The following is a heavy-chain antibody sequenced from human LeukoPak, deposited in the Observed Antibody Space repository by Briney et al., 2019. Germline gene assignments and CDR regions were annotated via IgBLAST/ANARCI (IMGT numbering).Heavy chain of an antibody. CDR1: GFTFSSYN. Sequence: AGGSLRLSCAASGFTFSSYNRNWVRQAPGKGLEWVSSISSSSDYIYYAYSVKGRFTISRDNDKNSLYLQMKSLRAEDTAVYYCARGKTSQNIVTRKTYNWFDPWGQGTLVTVSS. J-gene: IGHJ5*02. D-gene: IGHD2/OR15-2a*01. V-gene: IGHV3-21*01. CDR2: ISSSSDYI. CDR3: ARGKTSQNIVTRKTYNWFDP.